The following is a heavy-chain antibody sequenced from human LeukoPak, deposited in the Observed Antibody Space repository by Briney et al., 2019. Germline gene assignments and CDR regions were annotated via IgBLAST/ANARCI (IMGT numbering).Heavy chain of an antibody. V-gene: IGHV1-2*04. CDR1: GYTFTGYY. D-gene: IGHD6-19*01. CDR2: INPNSGGT. J-gene: IGHJ6*02. Sequence: ASVKVSCKASGYTFTGYYMHWVRQAPGQGLEWMGRINPNSGGTNYAQKFQGWVTMTRDTSISTAYVELSRLRSDDTAVYYCARGSSSGTDHYYYYGMDVWGQGTTVTVSS. CDR3: ARGSSSGTDHYYYYGMDV.